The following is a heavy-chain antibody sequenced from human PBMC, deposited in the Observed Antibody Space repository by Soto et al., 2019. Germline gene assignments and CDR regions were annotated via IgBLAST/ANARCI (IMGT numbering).Heavy chain of an antibody. CDR1: GYTFTSYG. CDR2: ISAYNGNT. J-gene: IGHJ5*02. CDR3: ARDGFRYCSSTSWPGLDWFDP. Sequence: QVQLVQSGAEVKKPGASVKVSCKASGYTFTSYGISWVRQAPGQGLEWMGWISAYNGNTNYAQKLQGRVTMTTDTSKSTDYMELRSLRSDDTAVYYCARDGFRYCSSTSWPGLDWFDPWGQGTLVTVSS. D-gene: IGHD2-2*01. V-gene: IGHV1-18*01.